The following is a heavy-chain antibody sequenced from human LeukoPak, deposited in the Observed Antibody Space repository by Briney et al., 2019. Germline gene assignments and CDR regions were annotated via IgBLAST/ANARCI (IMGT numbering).Heavy chain of an antibody. Sequence: GRSLRLSCAASGFTFSSYAMHWVRQAPGKGLEWVAVISYDGSNKYYADSVKGRFTISRDNSKNTLYLQMNSLRAEDTAVYYCAKDQSSSWYEEDAFDIWGQGTMVTVSS. J-gene: IGHJ3*02. V-gene: IGHV3-30-3*01. CDR2: ISYDGSNK. CDR1: GFTFSSYA. D-gene: IGHD6-13*01. CDR3: AKDQSSSWYEEDAFDI.